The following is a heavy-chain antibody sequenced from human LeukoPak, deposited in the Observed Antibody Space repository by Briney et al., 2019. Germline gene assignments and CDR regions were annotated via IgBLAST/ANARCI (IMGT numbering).Heavy chain of an antibody. V-gene: IGHV3-33*08. J-gene: IGHJ6*02. CDR2: IWYDGSNK. Sequence: GGSLKLSCAASGFTFSGSAMHWVRQAPGKGLEWVAVIWYDGSNKCYADSVKGRFTISTDNSKNTLYLQMNSLRAADTAVYYCAGDYGEYYYGMDVWGQGTTVTVSS. CDR1: GFTFSGSA. D-gene: IGHD4-17*01. CDR3: AGDYGEYYYGMDV.